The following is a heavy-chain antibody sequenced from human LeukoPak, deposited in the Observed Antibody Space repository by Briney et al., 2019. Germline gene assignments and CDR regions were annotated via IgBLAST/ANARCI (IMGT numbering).Heavy chain of an antibody. CDR3: ARYYFATRASETFDP. CDR2: IYYIGST. J-gene: IGHJ5*02. Sequence: SETLSLTCTVSGGSMSNYYWSWLRQPPGKGLEWIGYIYYIGSTNYNPSIKSRATISVDTSMNQFSLRLSSVTAADTALYDCARYYFATRASETFDPCGQETLLIVSS. D-gene: IGHD3-10*01. V-gene: IGHV4-59*01. CDR1: GGSMSNYY.